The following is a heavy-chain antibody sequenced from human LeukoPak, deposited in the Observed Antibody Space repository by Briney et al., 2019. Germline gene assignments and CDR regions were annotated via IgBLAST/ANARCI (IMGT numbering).Heavy chain of an antibody. D-gene: IGHD3-10*01. J-gene: IGHJ4*02. V-gene: IGHV3-23*01. CDR3: AKTGYYYGSGSNFDY. CDR1: GFTLSSYA. Sequence: GGSLRLSCAASGFTLSSYAMSWVRQAPGKGLEWVSAISGSGGSTYYADSVKGRFTISRDNSKNTLYLQMNSLRAEDTAVYYCAKTGYYYGSGSNFDYWGQGTLVTVSS. CDR2: ISGSGGST.